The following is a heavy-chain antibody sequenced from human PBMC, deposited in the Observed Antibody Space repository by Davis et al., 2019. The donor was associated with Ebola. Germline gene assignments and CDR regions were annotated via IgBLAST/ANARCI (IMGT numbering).Heavy chain of an antibody. CDR1: GGSISSYY. Sequence: GSLRLSCTVSGGSISSYYWSWIRQPPGKGLEWIGYIYYSGSTNYNPSLKSRVTISVDTSKNQFSLKLSSVTAADTAVYYCARGKKEEWLLRYYFDYWGQGTLVTVSS. CDR2: IYYSGST. CDR3: ARGKKEEWLLRYYFDY. J-gene: IGHJ4*02. D-gene: IGHD3-3*01. V-gene: IGHV4-59*08.